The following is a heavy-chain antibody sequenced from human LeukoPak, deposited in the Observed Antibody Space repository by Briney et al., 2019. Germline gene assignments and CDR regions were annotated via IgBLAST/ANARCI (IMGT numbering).Heavy chain of an antibody. V-gene: IGHV3-53*01. CDR1: GFTVSSNY. Sequence: GGSLRLSCAASGFTVSSNYMSWVRQAPGKGLEKVSLIYTGGTTYYADSVKGRFTISRDNSKNTLYLQMNSLRAEDTAVYYCAREIGAYDFWSGYYLVRDYYGMDVWGQGTTVTVSS. CDR2: IYTGGTT. J-gene: IGHJ6*02. CDR3: AREIGAYDFWSGYYLVRDYYGMDV. D-gene: IGHD3-3*01.